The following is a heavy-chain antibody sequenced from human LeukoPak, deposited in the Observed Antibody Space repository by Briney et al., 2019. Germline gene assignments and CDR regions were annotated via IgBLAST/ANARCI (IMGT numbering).Heavy chain of an antibody. D-gene: IGHD4-11*01. Sequence: PGGSLRLSCAASGFTFSSYAMSWVRQAPGKGLEWVSAIGGSGGSTYYADSVKGRFTISRDNSKNTLYLQMNSLRAEDTAVYYCANSNYPPFDYWGQGTLVTVSS. CDR2: IGGSGGST. CDR1: GFTFSSYA. V-gene: IGHV3-23*01. CDR3: ANSNYPPFDY. J-gene: IGHJ4*02.